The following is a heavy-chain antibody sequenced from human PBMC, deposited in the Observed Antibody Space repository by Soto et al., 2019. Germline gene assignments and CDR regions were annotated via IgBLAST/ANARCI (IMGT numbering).Heavy chain of an antibody. J-gene: IGHJ5*02. D-gene: IGHD6-13*01. CDR1: GGSFSGYY. CDR2: INHSGST. CDR3: AREGEIAAAPFDP. V-gene: IGHV4-34*01. Sequence: SETLSLTCAVYGGSFSGYYWSWIRQPPGKGLEWIGEINHSGSTNYNPSLKSRVTISVDTSKNQFSLKLSSVTAADTAVYYCAREGEIAAAPFDPWGQGTLVTVSS.